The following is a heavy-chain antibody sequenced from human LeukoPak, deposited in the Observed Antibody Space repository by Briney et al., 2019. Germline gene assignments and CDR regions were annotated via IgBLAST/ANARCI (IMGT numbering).Heavy chain of an antibody. CDR2: IKQDGSEK. V-gene: IGHV3-7*01. CDR3: ARTTPSSQDFDS. D-gene: IGHD1-14*01. CDR1: GFTFSSYW. J-gene: IGHJ4*02. Sequence: GGSLRLSCGASGFTFSSYWMSWVRQAPGKGLEWVANIKQDGSEKYYVDSVKGRFTISRDNAKNSLYLQMNSLRAEDTAVYYCARTTPSSQDFDSWGQGTLVTVSS.